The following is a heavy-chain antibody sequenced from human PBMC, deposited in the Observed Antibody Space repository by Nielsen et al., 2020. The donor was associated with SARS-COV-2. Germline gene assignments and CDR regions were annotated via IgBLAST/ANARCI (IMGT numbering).Heavy chain of an antibody. CDR3: VRFRAAAGISGPTKYFDF. CDR1: GYSFNNYW. V-gene: IGHV5-51*01. J-gene: IGHJ4*02. Sequence: GESLKISCKASGYSFNNYWIGWVRQMPEKGLEWMGIIYPSDSETTYSPSLRGQVTISVDTSISTAYLQWSSLKASDTATYYCVRFRAAAGISGPTKYFDFWGQGTLVTVSS. D-gene: IGHD6-25*01. CDR2: IYPSDSET.